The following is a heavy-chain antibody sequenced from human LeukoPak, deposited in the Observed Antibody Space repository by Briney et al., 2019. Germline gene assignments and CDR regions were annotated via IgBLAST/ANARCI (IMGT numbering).Heavy chain of an antibody. CDR2: ISGSGSSA. D-gene: IGHD6-13*01. J-gene: IGHJ4*02. V-gene: IGHV3-23*01. Sequence: GGSLRLSCAASGFTFSNFAMSWVRQAPGKGLEWVSAISGSGSSAYYADSVKGRFTVSRDNSNNTLYLQMSSLRAGDTAVYYCARHTGSTWSTGYWGQGTLVTVSS. CDR3: ARHTGSTWSTGY. CDR1: GFTFSNFA.